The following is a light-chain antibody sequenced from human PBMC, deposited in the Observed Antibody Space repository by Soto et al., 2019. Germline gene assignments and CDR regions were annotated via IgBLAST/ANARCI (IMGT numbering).Light chain of an antibody. V-gene: IGKV1-12*01. CDR2: AAS. Sequence: DILMTQSPSSVSAAVGDRVIIACRASQHISTWLAWYQQKPGEAPKLLIFAASRLQSGVPSRFSGSGSGTDFTLTINGLQPEDFATYYCQQADSFPLTSGGGTKVEVK. J-gene: IGKJ4*01. CDR1: QHISTW. CDR3: QQADSFPLT.